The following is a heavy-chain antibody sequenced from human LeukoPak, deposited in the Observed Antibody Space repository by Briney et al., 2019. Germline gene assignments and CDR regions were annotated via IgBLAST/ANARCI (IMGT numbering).Heavy chain of an antibody. CDR1: GYSSIIYR. D-gene: IGHD3-10*01. CDR2: IYPSDSET. CDR3: ARRSGHGSGSYYLFDY. V-gene: IGHV5-51*01. J-gene: IGHJ4*02. Sequence: GESLKISCKGSGYSSIIYRIGWVRLMPGIGLEWMGIIYPSDSETRYSPSFQGQVTISADKSIRTAYLQWSSLKASDTAMYYCARRSGHGSGSYYLFDYWGQGTLVTVSS.